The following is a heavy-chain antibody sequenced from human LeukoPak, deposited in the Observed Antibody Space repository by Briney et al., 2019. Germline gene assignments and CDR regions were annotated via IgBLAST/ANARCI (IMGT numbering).Heavy chain of an antibody. CDR1: GFTFRSSW. V-gene: IGHV3-74*01. CDR3: AKSRGSYWVPEFDY. D-gene: IGHD1-26*01. J-gene: IGHJ4*02. CDR2: INSDGSTT. Sequence: GGSLRLSCAASGFTFRSSWIHWVRQVPGKGLVWVSRINSDGSTTNYADSVKGRFTISRDNSKNTLFLQMNSLRAEDTAVYYCAKSRGSYWVPEFDYWSQGTLVTVSS.